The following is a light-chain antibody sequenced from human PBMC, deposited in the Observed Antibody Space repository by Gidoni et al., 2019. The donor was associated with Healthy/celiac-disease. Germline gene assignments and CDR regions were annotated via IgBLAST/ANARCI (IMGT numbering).Light chain of an antibody. CDR2: AAS. V-gene: IGKV1-39*01. CDR1: QSISSY. CDR3: QQSYSTPRT. J-gene: IGKJ1*01. Sequence: DIQMTQSPSSLSASVGDRVTITCRASQSISSYLNWYQQKPGKAPKRLIYAASSVQSGVPSRFSGSGSGTDFTLTISSLQPEDFATYYCQQSYSTPRTFXXXTKVEIK.